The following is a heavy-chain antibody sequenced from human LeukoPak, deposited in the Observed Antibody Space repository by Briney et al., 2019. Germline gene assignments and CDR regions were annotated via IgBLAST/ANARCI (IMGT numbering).Heavy chain of an antibody. J-gene: IGHJ6*02. V-gene: IGHV3-48*03. CDR3: ARDSDEGRLWCAMDA. CDR2: ISGSGYTI. CDR1: GFTFSRYE. Sequence: PGGSLRLSCAASGFTFSRYEMNWVRQAPGKGLEWLSYISGSGYTIYNADSVKDRFTISRDNAKNSLYLQMDSLRVEDTAVYYCARDSDEGRLWCAMDAWGQGNTVTVSS. D-gene: IGHD2-21*01.